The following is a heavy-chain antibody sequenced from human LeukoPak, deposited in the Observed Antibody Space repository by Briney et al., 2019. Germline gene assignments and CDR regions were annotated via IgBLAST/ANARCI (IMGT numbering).Heavy chain of an antibody. D-gene: IGHD6-13*01. CDR2: INPSGGST. Sequence: ASVKVSCKASGYTFTSYGISWVRQAPGQGLEWMGIINPSGGSTSYAQKFQGRVTMTRDMSTSTVYMELSSLRSEDTAVYYCARDSSSWYFDYWGQGTLVTVSS. V-gene: IGHV1-46*01. J-gene: IGHJ4*02. CDR1: GYTFTSYG. CDR3: ARDSSSWYFDY.